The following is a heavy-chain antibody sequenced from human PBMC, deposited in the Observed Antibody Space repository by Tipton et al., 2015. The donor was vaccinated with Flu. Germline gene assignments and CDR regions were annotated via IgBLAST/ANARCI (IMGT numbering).Heavy chain of an antibody. D-gene: IGHD5-12*01. CDR3: ARWLPDNNYGLDV. CDR1: GFTFSSYE. Sequence: SLRLSCAASGFTFSSYEMNWVRQAPGKGLEWVSYISRGANSIYYADSVKGRFTISRDNAKNSLYLKMSSLRVDDTAVYNCARWLPDNNYGLDVWGQGTTVTVSS. CDR2: ISRGANSI. V-gene: IGHV3-48*03. J-gene: IGHJ6*02.